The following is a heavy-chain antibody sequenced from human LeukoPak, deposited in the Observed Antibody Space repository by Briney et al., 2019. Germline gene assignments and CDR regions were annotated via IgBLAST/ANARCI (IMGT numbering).Heavy chain of an antibody. CDR2: IFGDGSST. CDR1: GFTFSSYW. J-gene: IGHJ4*02. V-gene: IGHV3-74*01. Sequence: GGSLRLSCLASGFTFSSYWMHWVRQAPGKGLVWVSRIFGDGSSTSYADSVKGRFTISRDNAKNTRYLQMHSLRAEDTAVYYCARDLNYWGQGTLVSVSS. CDR3: ARDLNY.